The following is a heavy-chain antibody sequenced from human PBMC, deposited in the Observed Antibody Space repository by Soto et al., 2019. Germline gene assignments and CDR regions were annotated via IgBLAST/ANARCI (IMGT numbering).Heavy chain of an antibody. Sequence: EVQLVESGGGLVQPGGSLRLSCAASGFTFSGYSMFWVRQAPGKGLEYVSAINTNGVNTFYAKSVKGRFTISRDNSKNTMYLQRGSLRAEDMAVYYCARGRVEDSSGWATSFDYWGQGTLVTVSS. J-gene: IGHJ4*02. CDR2: INTNGVNT. CDR1: GFTFSGYS. CDR3: ARGRVEDSSGWATSFDY. D-gene: IGHD6-19*01. V-gene: IGHV3-64*01.